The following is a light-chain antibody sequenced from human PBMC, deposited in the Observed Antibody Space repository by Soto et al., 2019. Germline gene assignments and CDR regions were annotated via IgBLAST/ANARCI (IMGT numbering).Light chain of an antibody. CDR3: ASYTSTNTLI. J-gene: IGLJ2*01. CDR2: EVT. V-gene: IGLV2-14*01. CDR1: SNDVGGYNF. Sequence: QSALTQPASVSGSPGQSITISCTGSSNDVGGYNFVSWYQQHPGKAPKLLIYEVTNRPSGISDRFSASRSGNTASLTISGLQPEDEAGYYCASYTSTNTLIFGGGTRLTAL.